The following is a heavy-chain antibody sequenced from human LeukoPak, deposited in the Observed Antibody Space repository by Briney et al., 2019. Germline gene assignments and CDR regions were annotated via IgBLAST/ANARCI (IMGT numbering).Heavy chain of an antibody. CDR2: IKQDGSEK. CDR3: AMGMATIPY. D-gene: IGHD5-24*01. J-gene: IGHJ4*02. Sequence: LEWVANIKQDGSEKYYVDSVKGRFTISRDNAKNSLYLQMNSLRAEDTAVYYCAMGMATIPYWGQGTLVTVSS. V-gene: IGHV3-7*04.